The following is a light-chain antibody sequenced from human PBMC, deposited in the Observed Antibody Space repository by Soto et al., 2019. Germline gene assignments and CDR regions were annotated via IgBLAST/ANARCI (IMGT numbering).Light chain of an antibody. CDR2: GAS. V-gene: IGKV3-15*01. J-gene: IGKJ1*01. Sequence: EIVLTQSPATLSLSPGERATLSCRASQSVSSYLAWYQQQPGQAPRLLIYGASTRATGIPARFSGGGSGTVFTLTISTLQSEDFAVYFCQQYNYWPKTFGQGTTVEI. CDR3: QQYNYWPKT. CDR1: QSVSSY.